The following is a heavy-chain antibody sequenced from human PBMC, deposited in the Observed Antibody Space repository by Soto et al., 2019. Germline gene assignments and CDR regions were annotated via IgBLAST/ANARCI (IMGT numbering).Heavy chain of an antibody. D-gene: IGHD3-22*01. CDR2: IYHSGST. CDR3: ARGAPVVIDY. J-gene: IGHJ4*02. V-gene: IGHV4-30-2*01. CDR1: GGSISSGGYS. Sequence: QLQLQESGSGLVKPSQTLSLTCAVSGGSISSGGYSWSWIRQPPGKGLEWIGYIYHSGSTNYNPSLTRRVTISVDRSKNQFSLKRSSVTAAVTAVYYCARGAPVVIDYWGQGTLVTVSS.